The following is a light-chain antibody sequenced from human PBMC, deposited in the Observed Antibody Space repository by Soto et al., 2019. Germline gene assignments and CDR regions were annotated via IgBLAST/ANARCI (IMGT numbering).Light chain of an antibody. V-gene: IGLV2-14*01. CDR2: DVS. CDR1: SSDVGGYNY. Sequence: QSVLTQPASVSGSPGQSITISCTGTSSDVGGYNYVSWYQQHPGKAPKVMIYDVSKRPSGISNRFSGAKSGITASLTISGLQIEDEADYYCSSYTSGSTRVVFGGGTKVTVL. CDR3: SSYTSGSTRVV. J-gene: IGLJ2*01.